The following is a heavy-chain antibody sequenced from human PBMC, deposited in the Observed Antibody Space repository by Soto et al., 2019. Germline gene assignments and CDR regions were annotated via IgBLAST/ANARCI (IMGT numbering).Heavy chain of an antibody. Sequence: GGSLRLSCVGSGFTFSSYGMHWVRQAPGKGLECVAVISDTGSSHYYAASVEGRFTISRENSKNTLSLHMDRLRVEDTAVYYCAKDRGGDCTDNSCYFRADYWGQGTQVTV. CDR2: ISDTGSSH. J-gene: IGHJ4*02. V-gene: IGHV3-30*18. CDR3: AKDRGGDCTDNSCYFRADY. D-gene: IGHD2-2*01. CDR1: GFTFSSYG.